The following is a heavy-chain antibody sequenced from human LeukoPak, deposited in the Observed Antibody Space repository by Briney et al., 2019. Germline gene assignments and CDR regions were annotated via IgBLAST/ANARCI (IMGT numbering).Heavy chain of an antibody. J-gene: IGHJ4*02. Sequence: SETLSLTCSVSDGSINSYYWSWIRQPPGKGLEWIGYIYYSGSTNYNPSLKSRVTISIDTSKNRFSLKLSSVTAADTAVYYCARALIGSVPDYWGQGILVTVSS. V-gene: IGHV4-59*01. CDR2: IYYSGST. D-gene: IGHD3-22*01. CDR3: ARALIGSVPDY. CDR1: DGSINSYY.